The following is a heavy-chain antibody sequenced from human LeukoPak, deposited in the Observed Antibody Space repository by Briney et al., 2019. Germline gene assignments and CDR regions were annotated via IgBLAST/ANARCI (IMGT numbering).Heavy chain of an antibody. D-gene: IGHD2-21*02. CDR3: ARSISTAATFDP. CDR1: GYTFTSYG. J-gene: IGHJ5*02. Sequence: ASVKVSCKASGYTFTSYGISWVRPAPGQGLECVGWISAYNGNTNYAQKLKGRVTMTTDTSTSTAYMELRSLRSDDTAVYYCARSISTAATFDPWGQGTLVTVSS. CDR2: ISAYNGNT. V-gene: IGHV1-18*01.